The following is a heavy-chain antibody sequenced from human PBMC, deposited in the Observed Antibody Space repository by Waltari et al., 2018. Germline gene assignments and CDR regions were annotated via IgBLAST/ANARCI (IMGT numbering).Heavy chain of an antibody. D-gene: IGHD5-18*01. CDR2: INSAGSS. Sequence: EVQLVESGGGLVHPGGSLRLSCAASGFTVSSNHMSWVRQAPGKGLGWVSRINSAGSSYYADSVRGRFSISRDNSKNTLHLQMNSLRAEDTAMYYCARARDEDTAMVYFDHWGQGTLISVSS. J-gene: IGHJ4*02. V-gene: IGHV3-66*02. CDR1: GFTVSSNH. CDR3: ARARDEDTAMVYFDH.